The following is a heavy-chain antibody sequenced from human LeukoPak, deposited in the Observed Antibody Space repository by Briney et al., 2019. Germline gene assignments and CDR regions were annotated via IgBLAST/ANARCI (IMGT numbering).Heavy chain of an antibody. CDR1: GYSFTSYW. J-gene: IGHJ5*02. V-gene: IGHV5-51*01. Sequence: PGESLKISCKGSGYSFTSYWIGWVRQMPGKGLEWMGIIYPGDSDTRYSPSFQGQVTISADKSISTAYLQWSSLKASDTAMYYCARQAPFHSSSWYWFDPWGQGTLVTVSS. D-gene: IGHD6-13*01. CDR3: ARQAPFHSSSWYWFDP. CDR2: IYPGDSDT.